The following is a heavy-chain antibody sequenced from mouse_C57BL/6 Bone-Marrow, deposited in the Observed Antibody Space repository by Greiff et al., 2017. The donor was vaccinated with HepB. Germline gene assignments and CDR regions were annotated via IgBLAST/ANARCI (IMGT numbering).Heavy chain of an antibody. CDR2: INPNNGGT. CDR3: AVDYYYGSSAWFAY. J-gene: IGHJ3*01. V-gene: IGHV1-18*01. D-gene: IGHD1-1*01. Sequence: VQLQQSGPELVKPGASVKIPCKASGYTFTDYNMDWVKQSHGKSLEWIGDINPNNGGTIYNQKFKGKATLTVDKSSSTAYMELRSLTSEDTAVYYCAVDYYYGSSAWFAYWGQGTLDTVSA. CDR1: GYTFTDYN.